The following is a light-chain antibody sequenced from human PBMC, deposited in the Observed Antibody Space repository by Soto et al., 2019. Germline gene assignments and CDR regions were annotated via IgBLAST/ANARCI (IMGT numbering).Light chain of an antibody. V-gene: IGKV1-5*03. CDR2: KAS. CDR3: QQYDNWPPT. CDR1: QTISSW. J-gene: IGKJ5*01. Sequence: QLTQSPSSLSASVVDRFTITFLASQTISSWLAWYQQKPGKAPKLLIYKASTLKSGVPSRFSGSGSGTEFTLTISSLQSEDFAVYYCQQYDNWPPTFGQGTRLEIK.